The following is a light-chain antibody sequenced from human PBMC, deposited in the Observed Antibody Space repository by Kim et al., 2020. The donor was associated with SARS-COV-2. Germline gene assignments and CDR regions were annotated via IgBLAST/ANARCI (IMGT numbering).Light chain of an antibody. CDR1: SSDVGAYNY. J-gene: IGLJ3*02. Sequence: GQSVTISCTGTSSDVGAYNYVSWYQQHPGKAPKLMIYEVTKRPSGVPDRFSGSKSGNTASLTVSGLQADDEADYYCSSYAGSNNLVFGGGTKLTVL. V-gene: IGLV2-8*01. CDR3: SSYAGSNNLV. CDR2: EVT.